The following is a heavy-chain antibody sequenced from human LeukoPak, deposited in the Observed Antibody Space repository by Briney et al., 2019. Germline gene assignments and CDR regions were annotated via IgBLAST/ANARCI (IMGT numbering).Heavy chain of an antibody. V-gene: IGHV1-8*02. D-gene: IGHD3-9*01. Sequence: ASVKVSCKASGYTFTSYDINWVRQATGQGLEWRGWMNPNSGNTGYAQKFQGRVTMTRNTSISTAYMELSSLRSEDTAVYYCARGPVLRYFDWLLSPPGPSDYWGQGTLVTVSS. CDR2: MNPNSGNT. CDR3: ARGPVLRYFDWLLSPPGPSDY. CDR1: GYTFTSYD. J-gene: IGHJ4*02.